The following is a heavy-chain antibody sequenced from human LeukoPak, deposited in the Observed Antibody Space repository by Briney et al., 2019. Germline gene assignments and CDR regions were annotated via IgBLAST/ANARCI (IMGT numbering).Heavy chain of an antibody. V-gene: IGHV1-46*01. J-gene: IGHJ3*02. Sequence: GASVKVSCKASGYTFTSYYMHWVRQAPGQGLEWMGIINPSGGSTSYAQKFQGRVTMTRDTSTSTVYMELSSLRSEDTAVYYCASITGDPLRGSDAFDIWGQGTMVTVSS. CDR3: ASITGDPLRGSDAFDI. CDR1: GYTFTSYY. D-gene: IGHD7-27*01. CDR2: INPSGGST.